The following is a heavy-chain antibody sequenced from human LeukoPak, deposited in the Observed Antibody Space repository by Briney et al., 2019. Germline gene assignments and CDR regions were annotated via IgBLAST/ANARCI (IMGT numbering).Heavy chain of an antibody. D-gene: IGHD3-10*02. CDR1: GYTFSDYG. CDR3: ARDMAEKNVYFDWGGH. V-gene: IGHV1-18*01. CDR2: ISGVTGKP. Sequence: GASVKVSCKASGYTFSDYGINWVRQAPGQGLEWMGWISGVTGKPNYAQKFRGRLTVTIETSTSTAHMELRSLRSDDTAMYFCARDMAEKNVYFDWGGHWGQGTPVTVSS. J-gene: IGHJ4*02.